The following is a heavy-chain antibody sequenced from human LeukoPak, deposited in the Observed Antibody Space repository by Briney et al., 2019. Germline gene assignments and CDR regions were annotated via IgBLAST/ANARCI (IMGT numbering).Heavy chain of an antibody. CDR1: GFTFSSYA. CDR3: AKDVTMIVVVTGSDY. Sequence: GGSLRLSCAASGFTFSSYAMSWVRQAPGKGLEWVSAISGSGGSTYYADSVKGRFTTSRDNSKNTLYLQMNSLRAEDTAVYYCAKDVTMIVVVTGSDYWGQGTLVTVSS. V-gene: IGHV3-23*01. J-gene: IGHJ4*02. D-gene: IGHD3-22*01. CDR2: ISGSGGST.